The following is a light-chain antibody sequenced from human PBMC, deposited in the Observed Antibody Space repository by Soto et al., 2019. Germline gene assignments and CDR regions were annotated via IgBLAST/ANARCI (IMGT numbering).Light chain of an antibody. Sequence: EIVLTQSPGTLSLSPWERVTLSCRASQSVSSYLAWYQQKPGQAPRLLMYDASNRAAGVPARFSGSGSETDFTLTISSLEPEDFAVYYCQQRSNWPLTFGGGTKVDIK. CDR1: QSVSSY. J-gene: IGKJ4*01. CDR2: DAS. V-gene: IGKV3-11*01. CDR3: QQRSNWPLT.